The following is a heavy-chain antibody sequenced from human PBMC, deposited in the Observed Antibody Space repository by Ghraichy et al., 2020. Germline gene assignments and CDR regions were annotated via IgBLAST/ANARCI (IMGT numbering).Heavy chain of an antibody. Sequence: SETLSLTCTVSGGSISSSSYYWGWIRQPPGKGLDWFGSIYYSGSTYYNPSLKSRVTISVDTSKNQFSRKLSSVTAADTAVYYCARLMGGNTAMVWDWGQGTLVTVSS. D-gene: IGHD5-18*01. CDR2: IYYSGST. V-gene: IGHV4-39*01. CDR3: ARLMGGNTAMVWD. J-gene: IGHJ4*02. CDR1: GGSISSSSYY.